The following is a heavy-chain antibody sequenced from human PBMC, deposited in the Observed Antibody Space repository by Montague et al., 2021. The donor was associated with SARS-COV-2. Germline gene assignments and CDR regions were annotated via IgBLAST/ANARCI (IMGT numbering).Heavy chain of an antibody. Sequence: SLRLSCAASGFTVSNNYMSWVRQAPGKGLEWASLIYSSGRTSYADSVKGRFTMSRDNSKNTLYLQMNSLRAEDTAVYYCARDFGESRDHWGQGTLVTVSS. V-gene: IGHV3-53*01. CDR2: IYSSGRT. D-gene: IGHD3-10*01. J-gene: IGHJ4*02. CDR3: ARDFGESRDH. CDR1: GFTVSNNY.